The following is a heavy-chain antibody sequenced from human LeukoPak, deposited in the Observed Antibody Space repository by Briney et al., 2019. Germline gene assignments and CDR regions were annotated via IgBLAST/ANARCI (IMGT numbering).Heavy chain of an antibody. CDR2: ISYDGSNK. V-gene: IGHV3-30*03. D-gene: IGHD6-6*01. Sequence: GGSLRLSRAASGFTFSSYGMHWVRQAPGKGLEWVAVISYDGSNKYYADSVKGRFTISRDNSKNTLYLQMNSLRAEDTAVYYCAREVMSIASKGFDYWGQGTLVTVSS. CDR3: AREVMSIASKGFDY. J-gene: IGHJ4*02. CDR1: GFTFSSYG.